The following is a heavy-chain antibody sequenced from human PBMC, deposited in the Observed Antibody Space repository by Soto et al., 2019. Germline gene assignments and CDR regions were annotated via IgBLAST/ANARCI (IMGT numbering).Heavy chain of an antibody. CDR2: INHSGST. CDR1: GGSFVGYY. V-gene: IGHV4-34*01. J-gene: IGHJ5*02. Sequence: LVIMCLSYTVVGGSFVGYYWRWIRQTPGKGLEWIGEINHSGSTYYNPSLKSRVTISVDTSKNQFSLTLTSVTAADTAVYYRARQCRGVTCHWFAPWGQGTLVTVSS. CDR3: ARQCRGVTCHWFAP. D-gene: IGHD2-15*01.